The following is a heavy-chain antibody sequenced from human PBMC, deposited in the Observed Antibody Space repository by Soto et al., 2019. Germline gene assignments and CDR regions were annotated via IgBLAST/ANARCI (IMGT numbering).Heavy chain of an antibody. J-gene: IGHJ4*02. CDR2: ISSDGFDR. CDR3: ARAPTSRFDY. V-gene: IGHV3-30-3*01. CDR1: GLTFRVYT. Sequence: GGSLRLSCAASGLTFRVYTMHWIRQAPGKGLEWVAVISSDGFDRYYAESVKGRFTISRDNSKNTLFLQMNGLRPEDTAVYYCARAPTSRFDYWGQGTLVTVSS.